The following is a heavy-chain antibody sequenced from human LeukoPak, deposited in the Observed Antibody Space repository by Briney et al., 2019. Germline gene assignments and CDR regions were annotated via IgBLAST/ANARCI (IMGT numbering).Heavy chain of an antibody. CDR2: IYYSGST. J-gene: IGHJ5*02. V-gene: IGHV4-39*01. D-gene: IGHD6-6*01. Sequence: SETLSLTCTVSDDSISNSAYYWGWIRQPPGKGLEWIGSIYYSGSTYYNPSLKSRVTISVDTSKNQFSLKLSSVTAADTAVYYCARSIAARQGGWFDPWGQGTLVTVSS. CDR3: ARSIAARQGGWFDP. CDR1: DDSISNSAYY.